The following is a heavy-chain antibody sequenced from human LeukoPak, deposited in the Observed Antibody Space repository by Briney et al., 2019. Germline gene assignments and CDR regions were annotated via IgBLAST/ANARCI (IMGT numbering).Heavy chain of an antibody. CDR3: ARGPYSSSSL. Sequence: PSETLSLTCTLSGGSISSGSYYWSWIRQPAGRGLEWIGRIYTSGSTNYNPSLKSRVTISVDTSKNQFSLKLSSVTAADTAVYYCARGPYSSSSLWGQGTLVTVS. D-gene: IGHD6-6*01. J-gene: IGHJ4*02. CDR1: GGSISSGSYY. V-gene: IGHV4-61*02. CDR2: IYTSGST.